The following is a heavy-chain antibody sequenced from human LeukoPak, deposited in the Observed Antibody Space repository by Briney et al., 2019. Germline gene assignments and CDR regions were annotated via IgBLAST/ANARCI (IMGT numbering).Heavy chain of an antibody. Sequence: PGGSLRLSCAASGFTFSSYAMSWVRQAPGKGLEWVSAISGSGGSAYYADSVKGRFTISRDNSKNTLYLQMNSLRAEDTAVYYCAKDLRLRFLEWLRREDWFDPWGQGTLVTVSS. CDR3: AKDLRLRFLEWLRREDWFDP. CDR1: GFTFSSYA. D-gene: IGHD3-3*01. CDR2: ISGSGGSA. V-gene: IGHV3-23*01. J-gene: IGHJ5*02.